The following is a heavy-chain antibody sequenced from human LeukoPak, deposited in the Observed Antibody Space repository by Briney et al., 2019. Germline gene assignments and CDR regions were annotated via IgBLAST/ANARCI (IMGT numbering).Heavy chain of an antibody. J-gene: IGHJ5*02. D-gene: IGHD3-3*01. CDR2: INHSGST. CDR1: GGSFSGYY. CDR3: ARGRPYYDFWSGSRRWFDP. Sequence: SETLSLTCAVYGGSFSGYYWRWIRQPPGKGLEWIGEINHSGSTNYNPSLKSRVTISVDTSKNQFSLKLSSVTAADTAVYYCARGRPYYDFWSGSRRWFDPWGQGTLVTVSS. V-gene: IGHV4-34*01.